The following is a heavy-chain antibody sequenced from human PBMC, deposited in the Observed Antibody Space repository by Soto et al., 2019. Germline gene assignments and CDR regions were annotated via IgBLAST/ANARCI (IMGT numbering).Heavy chain of an antibody. CDR2: ISAYNGNT. J-gene: IGHJ5*02. V-gene: IGHV1-18*01. CDR3: AQVGYSSSWYWFDP. CDR1: GYTFTSFG. Sequence: GASVKVSCKASGYTFTSFGISWVRQAPGQGLEWMGWISAYNGNTNYAQKLQGRVTMTTDTSTSTAYMELRSLRSDDTAVYYCAQVGYSSSWYWFDPWGQGTLVTVS. D-gene: IGHD6-13*01.